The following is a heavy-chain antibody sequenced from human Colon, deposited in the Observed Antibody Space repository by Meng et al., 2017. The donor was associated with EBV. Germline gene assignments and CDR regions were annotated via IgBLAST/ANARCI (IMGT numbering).Heavy chain of an antibody. J-gene: IGHJ4*02. CDR3: ARVSSGWDYFDY. D-gene: IGHD6-19*01. CDR1: GGSVSSGGYY. V-gene: IGHV4-31*03. Sequence: VQLQGSGPGLVKPAQTLSLPCTVSGGSVSSGGYYWTWIRQHPGKGLEWFGHIYYSGSTFYNPSLKRRVIISIDTSKNQFSLNLRSVTAADTAVYYCARVSSGWDYFDYWGQGTLVTV. CDR2: IYYSGST.